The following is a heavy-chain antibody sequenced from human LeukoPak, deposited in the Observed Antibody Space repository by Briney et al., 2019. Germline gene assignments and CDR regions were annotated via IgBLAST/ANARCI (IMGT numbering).Heavy chain of an antibody. Sequence: PSETLSLTCTVSGGSISSSSYYWGWIRQPPGKGLEWIGSIYYSGTTYYNSSLKSRVIISVDTSKNQFSLKLTSVTATDTAVYYCARHEAQDFDYWGQGTLVTVSS. CDR1: GGSISSSSYY. J-gene: IGHJ4*02. CDR2: IYYSGTT. V-gene: IGHV4-39*01. CDR3: ARHEAQDFDY.